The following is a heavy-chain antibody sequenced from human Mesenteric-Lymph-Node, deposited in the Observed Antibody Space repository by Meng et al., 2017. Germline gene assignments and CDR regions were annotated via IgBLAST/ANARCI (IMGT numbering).Heavy chain of an antibody. J-gene: IGHJ4*02. CDR3: ARAPYGSGSVYFDY. Sequence: SETLSLTCTVSGGSSPSSSYYWGWIRQPPGKGLEWIGSIYYSGSTYYNPSLKSRVTISVDTSTNQFSLKLTSVTAADTAVYYCARAPYGSGSVYFDYWGQGTLVTVSS. CDR2: IYYSGST. CDR1: GGSSPSSSYY. V-gene: IGHV4-39*07. D-gene: IGHD3-10*01.